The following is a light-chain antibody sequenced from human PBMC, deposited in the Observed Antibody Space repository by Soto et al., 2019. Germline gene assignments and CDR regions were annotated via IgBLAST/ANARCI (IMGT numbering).Light chain of an antibody. CDR1: QSVSSSY. J-gene: IGKJ1*01. CDR3: QQYNNWPLT. CDR2: GAS. V-gene: IGKV3-15*01. Sequence: EIVLTQSPGTLSLSPGERATLSCRASQSVSSSYLAWYQQKPGQAPRLLIYGASTRATGIPARFSGSESGTEFTLTISSLQSEDFAVYYCQQYNNWPLTFGQGTKVEIK.